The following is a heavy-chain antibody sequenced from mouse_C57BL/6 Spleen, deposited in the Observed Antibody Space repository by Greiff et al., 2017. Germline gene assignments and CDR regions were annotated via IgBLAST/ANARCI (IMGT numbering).Heavy chain of an antibody. Sequence: QVQLQQSGAELARPGASVKMSCKASGYTFTSYTMHWVKQRPGQGLEWIGYINPSSGYTKYNQKFKDKATLTADKSSSTAYMQLSSLTSEDSAVYYCARWDSSGYVEAMGYWGQGTSVTVSS. D-gene: IGHD3-2*02. CDR1: GYTFTSYT. J-gene: IGHJ4*01. V-gene: IGHV1-4*01. CDR2: INPSSGYT. CDR3: ARWDSSGYVEAMGY.